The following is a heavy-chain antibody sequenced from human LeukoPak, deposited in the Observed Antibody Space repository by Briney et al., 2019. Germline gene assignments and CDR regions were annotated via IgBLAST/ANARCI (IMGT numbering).Heavy chain of an antibody. D-gene: IGHD3-22*01. V-gene: IGHV3-33*01. Sequence: GRSLRLSCAASGFAFSSYGMHWVRQAPGKGLEWVAVIRYDGSDKYYADSVKGRFTISRDNSKNTLYLQMSSLRAEDTAVYYCASGYYDSSGYYDYWGQGTLVTVSS. CDR3: ASGYYDSSGYYDY. CDR1: GFAFSSYG. J-gene: IGHJ4*02. CDR2: IRYDGSDK.